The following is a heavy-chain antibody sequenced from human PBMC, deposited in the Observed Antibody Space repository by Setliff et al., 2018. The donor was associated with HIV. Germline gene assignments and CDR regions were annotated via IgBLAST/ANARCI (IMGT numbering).Heavy chain of an antibody. CDR3: ARLSRIAAVYFQH. V-gene: IGHV4-38-2*01. Sequence: SETLSLTCAVSGYSISSGYYWGWIRQPPGKGLEWIGSIYHSGSTNYNPSLKSRVSISVDTSKNQFSLKLSSVTAADTAVYYCARLSRIAAVYFQHWGQGTLVTVSS. CDR1: GYSISSGYY. D-gene: IGHD6-25*01. CDR2: IYHSGST. J-gene: IGHJ1*01.